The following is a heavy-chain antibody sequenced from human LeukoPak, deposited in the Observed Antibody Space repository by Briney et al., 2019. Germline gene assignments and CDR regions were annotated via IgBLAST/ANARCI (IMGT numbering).Heavy chain of an antibody. V-gene: IGHV3-53*01. J-gene: IGHJ4*02. CDR1: GFTVSSNY. CDR2: IYSGGST. CDR3: ARRLGGF. D-gene: IGHD3-10*01. Sequence: PGGPLRLSCAPSGFTVSSNYMSWVRQAPGKGLEWVSVIYSGGSTYYADSVKGRFTISRDNSKNTLYLQMNSLRAEDTAVYYCARRLGGFWGQGTLVTVSS.